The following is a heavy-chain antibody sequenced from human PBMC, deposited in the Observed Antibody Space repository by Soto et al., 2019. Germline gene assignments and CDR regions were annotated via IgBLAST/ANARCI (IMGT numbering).Heavy chain of an antibody. D-gene: IGHD3-22*01. CDR1: GGSFSGHS. CDR3: STRAYDTNGYYRFDP. J-gene: IGHJ5*01. V-gene: IGHV4-34*01. Sequence: SATLSLTCAVYGGSFSGHSWTWIRQSPGKGLEWIGDINHSGRVNYSPSLKSRVTISLDTSKNQFSLTLSAVTAADTAMYYCSTRAYDTNGYYRFDPWGQGTLVTVS. CDR2: INHSGRV.